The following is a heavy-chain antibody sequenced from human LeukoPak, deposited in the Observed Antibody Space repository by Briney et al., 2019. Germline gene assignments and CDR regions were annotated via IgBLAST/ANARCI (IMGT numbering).Heavy chain of an antibody. J-gene: IGHJ4*02. D-gene: IGHD5-24*01. V-gene: IGHV3-7*01. Sequence: GGSLRLSCAASGFTFSSYWISWVRQAPGKGLEWVANIKQDGSEKYYVDSVKGRFTISRDNAKNSLYLQMNSLRAEDTAVYYCARDSRVLGWLQFGHDYWGQGTLVTVSS. CDR2: IKQDGSEK. CDR1: GFTFSSYW. CDR3: ARDSRVLGWLQFGHDY.